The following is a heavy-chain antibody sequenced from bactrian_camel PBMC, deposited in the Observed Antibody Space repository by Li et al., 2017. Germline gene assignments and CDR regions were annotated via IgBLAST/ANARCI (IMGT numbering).Heavy chain of an antibody. CDR2: IDTAGAA. J-gene: IGHJ4*01. Sequence: HVQLVESGGGAVQTGGSLTLSCLASGFTVSTGYMAWFRQAPGQEREGVAAIDTAGAATYTYSVQGRFTISKDNAENTLYLQMNRLKPEDTAMYYCAAEFGGGTWYVCLKRSTFNYWGQGTQVTVS. CDR1: GFTVSTGY. V-gene: IGHV3S53*01. D-gene: IGHD6*01. CDR3: AAEFGGGTWYVCLKRSTFNY.